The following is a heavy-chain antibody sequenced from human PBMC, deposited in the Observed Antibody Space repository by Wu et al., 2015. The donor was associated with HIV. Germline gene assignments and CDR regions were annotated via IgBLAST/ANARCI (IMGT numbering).Heavy chain of an antibody. CDR1: GYSFTDYY. Sequence: QVQLVQSGSEVKKSGASVSVSCKTSGYSFTDYYIHWVRQAPGQGLQWMGWINPESGDTNYARAFRGRITMTRDTSINTAYMILTGLRSNDTAVYFCARDWQFHVIFDDYYIDAWGKGPQSSSP. D-gene: IGHD3-9*01. V-gene: IGHV1-2*02. CDR3: ARDWQFHVIFDDYYIDA. CDR2: INPESGDT. J-gene: IGHJ6*03.